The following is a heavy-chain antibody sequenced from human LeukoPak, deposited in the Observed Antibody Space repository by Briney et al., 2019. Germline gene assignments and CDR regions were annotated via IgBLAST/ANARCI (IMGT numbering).Heavy chain of an antibody. CDR1: GYTFTSYY. CDR2: INPSGGST. J-gene: IGHJ5*02. CDR3: ARDRELRTVLIGDGWFDP. V-gene: IGHV1-46*01. Sequence: ASVKVSCKASGYTFTSYYMHWVRQAPGQGLEWMGLINPSGGSTRYAQKFQGRVTMTRDTSTSIVYMELSSLRSEDTAVYYCARDRELRTVLIGDGWFDPWGQGTLVTVSS. D-gene: IGHD1-7*01.